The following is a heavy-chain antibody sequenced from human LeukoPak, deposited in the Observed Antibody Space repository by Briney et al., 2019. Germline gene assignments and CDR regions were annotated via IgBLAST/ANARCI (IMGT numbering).Heavy chain of an antibody. J-gene: IGHJ4*02. CDR2: IYYSGTT. D-gene: IGHD5-12*01. CDR3: VRHEDGGYHRY. V-gene: IGHV4-59*08. Sequence: PSETLSLTCTVSGGSINGYYWSWIRQPPGKRLEWIGYIYYSGTTNYNPSLQSRVTLSVDTSKNQFSLKLSSVTAADTAVYYCVRHEDGGYHRYWGQGTLVTVSS. CDR1: GGSINGYY.